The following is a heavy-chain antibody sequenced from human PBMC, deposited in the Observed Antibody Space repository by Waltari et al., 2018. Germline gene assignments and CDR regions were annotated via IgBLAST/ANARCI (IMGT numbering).Heavy chain of an antibody. J-gene: IGHJ4*02. CDR3: ARLAPGIAVAGIDY. CDR1: GGSISSSSYY. Sequence: QLQLQESGTGLVKPSATLSLTCTVSGGSISSSSYYWGWIRQPPGKGLEWIGSIYYSGRTYYNPSLKSRVTISVDTSKNQFSLKLSSVTAADTAVYYCARLAPGIAVAGIDYWGQGTLVTVSS. V-gene: IGHV4-39*07. CDR2: IYYSGRT. D-gene: IGHD6-19*01.